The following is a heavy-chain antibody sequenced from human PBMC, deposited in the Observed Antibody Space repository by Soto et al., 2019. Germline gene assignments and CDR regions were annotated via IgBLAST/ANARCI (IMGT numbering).Heavy chain of an antibody. CDR2: ISGNGADT. J-gene: IGHJ5*02. D-gene: IGHD3-16*01. Sequence: PGGSLRLSCAASGFPFSHYAMSWVRQAPGKGLEWVSAISGNGADTTYADSVRGRFTISRDNSKDTLYLQMNSLRVEDTAVYYCAGGGQLDPWGQGTLVTVSS. V-gene: IGHV3-23*01. CDR1: GFPFSHYA. CDR3: AGGGQLDP.